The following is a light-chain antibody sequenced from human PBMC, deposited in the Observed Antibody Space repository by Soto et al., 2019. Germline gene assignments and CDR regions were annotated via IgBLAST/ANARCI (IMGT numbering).Light chain of an antibody. J-gene: IGKJ1*01. Sequence: DIQMTQSPSSLSASVGDRVTITFRASQSISSFLTWYQQKAGKAPKLLIYAASSLQSGVPSRFSGSGSGTDFTLTISSLQPEDFASYYCQQSFSTPPTFGQGTKV. CDR1: QSISSF. CDR3: QQSFSTPPT. CDR2: AAS. V-gene: IGKV1-39*01.